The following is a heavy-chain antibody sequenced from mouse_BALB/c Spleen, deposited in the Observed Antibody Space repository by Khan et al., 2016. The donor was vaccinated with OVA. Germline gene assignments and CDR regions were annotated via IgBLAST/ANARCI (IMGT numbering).Heavy chain of an antibody. V-gene: IGHV3-2*02. CDR1: GYSITSGYG. Sequence: DVQLQESGPGLVKPSQSLSLTCTVTGYSITSGYGWNWIRQFPGNKLEWMGYISYSGSTNYNPSLKSRISITRYTSKNQFFLQLNSVTTEDTATYYCARTARIKYWGQGTTLTVSS. CDR3: ARTARIKY. D-gene: IGHD1-2*01. CDR2: ISYSGST. J-gene: IGHJ2*01.